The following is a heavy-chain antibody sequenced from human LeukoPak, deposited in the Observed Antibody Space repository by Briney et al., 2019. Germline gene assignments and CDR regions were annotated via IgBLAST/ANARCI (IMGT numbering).Heavy chain of an antibody. V-gene: IGHV1-8*01. D-gene: IGHD2-15*01. J-gene: IGHJ3*02. CDR3: AVGVAAYYDAFDI. Sequence: ASVKVSCKASGYTFTSYDINWVRQATGQGLEWTGWMNPNSGNTGYAQKFQGRVTMTRNTSISTAYMELSSLRSEDTAVYYCAVGVAAYYDAFDIWGQGTMVTVPS. CDR2: MNPNSGNT. CDR1: GYTFTSYD.